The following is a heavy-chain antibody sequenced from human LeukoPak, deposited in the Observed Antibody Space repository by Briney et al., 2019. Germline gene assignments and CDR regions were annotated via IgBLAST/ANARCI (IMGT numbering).Heavy chain of an antibody. V-gene: IGHV4-59*01. Sequence: SETLSLTCTVSGGSISSYYWSWIRQPPGKGLEWIGHTYYSGSTNYNPSLKSRVTISEDTSKNRFSLKLSSVTAADTAVYYCARVKIKGGITIFKEYHYMDVWGKGTTVTVSS. CDR1: GGSISSYY. CDR2: TYYSGST. CDR3: ARVKIKGGITIFKEYHYMDV. D-gene: IGHD3-3*01. J-gene: IGHJ6*03.